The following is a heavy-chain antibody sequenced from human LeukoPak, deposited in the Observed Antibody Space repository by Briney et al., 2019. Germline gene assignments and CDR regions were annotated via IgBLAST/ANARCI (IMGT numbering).Heavy chain of an antibody. J-gene: IGHJ4*02. V-gene: IGHV4-39*01. D-gene: IGHD1-26*01. CDR3: ARLMYSGSYSVDY. Sequence: SETLSLTCTVSGGSISSSSYYWDWIRQPPGKGLEWIGSIYYSGSTYYNPSLKSRVTISVDTSKNQFSLKLSSVTAADTAVYYCARLMYSGSYSVDYWGQGTLVTVSS. CDR2: IYYSGST. CDR1: GGSISSSSYY.